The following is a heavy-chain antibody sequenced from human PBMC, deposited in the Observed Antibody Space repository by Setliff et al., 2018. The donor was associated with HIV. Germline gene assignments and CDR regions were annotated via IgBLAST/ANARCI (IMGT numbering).Heavy chain of an antibody. CDR2: INPNSGGT. V-gene: IGHV1-2*02. CDR1: GYIFTGYY. D-gene: IGHD2-2*01. J-gene: IGHJ4*01. Sequence: ASVKVSCKASGYIFTGYYLHWVRQAPGQGLEWMGWINPNSGGTNYAQKFQGRVTVTRDTSISTAYMELRRLRSDDTAVYYCARGAFVVIPTARHDFDYWG. CDR3: ARGAFVVIPTARHDFDY.